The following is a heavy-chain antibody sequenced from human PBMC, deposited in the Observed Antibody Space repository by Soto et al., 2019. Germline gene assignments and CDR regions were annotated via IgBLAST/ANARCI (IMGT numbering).Heavy chain of an antibody. CDR1: GFTFSSYW. CDR2: IKQDGSEK. V-gene: IGHV3-7*02. D-gene: IGHD3-22*01. J-gene: IGHJ4*02. CDR3: ASLGYYYDSSGPIDY. Sequence: GGSLRLSCAASGFTFSSYWMSWVRQAPGKGLEWVANIKQDGSEKYYVDSVKGRFTISRDNAKNSLYLQMNSLRAEDTAVYYCASLGYYYDSSGPIDYWDQGTLVTVS.